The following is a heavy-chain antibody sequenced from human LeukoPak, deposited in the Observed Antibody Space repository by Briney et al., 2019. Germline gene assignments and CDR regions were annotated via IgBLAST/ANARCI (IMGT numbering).Heavy chain of an antibody. V-gene: IGHV4-34*01. Sequence: KPSETLSLTCAVYGGSFSGYYWSWIRQPPGKGLEWIGEINHSGSTNYSPSLKSRVTISVDTSKNQFSLKLSPVTAADTAVYYCARDTVQGRYFDYWGQGTLVTVSS. D-gene: IGHD3-10*01. CDR1: GGSFSGYY. CDR3: ARDTVQGRYFDY. J-gene: IGHJ4*02. CDR2: INHSGST.